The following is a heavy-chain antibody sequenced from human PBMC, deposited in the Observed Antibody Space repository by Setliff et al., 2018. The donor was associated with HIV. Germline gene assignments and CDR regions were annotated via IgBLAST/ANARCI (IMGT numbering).Heavy chain of an antibody. Sequence: PSETLSLTCTVSGGSISSYYWSWIRQPPGKGLEWIGYIYYSGSTNYNPSLKSRVTISVDTSKNQFSLKLSSVTAADTAVYYCARSYYDFWNGLPRSFDVWGQGTMVTVSS. CDR3: ARSYYDFWNGLPRSFDV. CDR1: GGSISSYY. D-gene: IGHD3-3*01. V-gene: IGHV4-59*12. CDR2: IYYSGST. J-gene: IGHJ3*01.